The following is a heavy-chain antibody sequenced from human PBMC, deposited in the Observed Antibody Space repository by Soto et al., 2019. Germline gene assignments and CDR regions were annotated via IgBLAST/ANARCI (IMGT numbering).Heavy chain of an antibody. D-gene: IGHD3-3*01. Sequence: ASVKVSCKASGYTFTAYGIHWVRQAPGQRLEWMGWINTGNGHTKYSQKFQGRVTITRDTSARTAYMELNSLRSEDTAVYYCASRGYDFWSGLDPWGRGTLVTVSS. V-gene: IGHV1-3*04. J-gene: IGHJ5*02. CDR1: GYTFTAYG. CDR3: ASRGYDFWSGLDP. CDR2: INTGNGHT.